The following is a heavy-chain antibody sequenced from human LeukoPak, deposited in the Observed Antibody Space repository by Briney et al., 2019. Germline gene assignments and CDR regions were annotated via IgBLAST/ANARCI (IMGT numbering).Heavy chain of an antibody. CDR2: IYSGGST. D-gene: IGHD3-16*01. CDR1: GFTVSSNH. Sequence: LSGGSLRLSCAASGFTVSSNHISWVRQAPGKGLEWVSVIYSGGSTYYADSVKGGFTISRDNSKNTLYLQMNSLRVEDTAVYYCARVLGATAQDYWGQGPLVLVSS. V-gene: IGHV3-66*01. J-gene: IGHJ4*02. CDR3: ARVLGATAQDY.